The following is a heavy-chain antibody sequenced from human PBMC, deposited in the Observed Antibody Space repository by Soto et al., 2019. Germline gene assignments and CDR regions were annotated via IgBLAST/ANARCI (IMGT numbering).Heavy chain of an antibody. Sequence: SGTLSLTCAVSGCSTSRSNWLRGVRQPPGKGLEWIGEIYHSGGTNYNPSLKSRVTISVDKSKHQFSLKLSSVTAADTAVHSCARGQGTRENWFDPWGQGTLVTVSS. CDR2: IYHSGGT. V-gene: IGHV4-4*02. CDR3: ARGQGTRENWFDP. CDR1: GCSTSRSNW. J-gene: IGHJ5*02. D-gene: IGHD3-10*01.